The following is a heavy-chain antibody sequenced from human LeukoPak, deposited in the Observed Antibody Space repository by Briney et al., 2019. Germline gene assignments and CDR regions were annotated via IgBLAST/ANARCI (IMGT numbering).Heavy chain of an antibody. J-gene: IGHJ4*02. D-gene: IGHD3-9*01. V-gene: IGHV4-59*01. CDR1: GGSISTYS. Sequence: PSETLSLTCTVSGGSISTYSWSWLRQPPGKGLEWIGYIYYSGNTNYNPSLKSRVTISVDTSKNQFSLKLSSVTAADTAVYYCARVHLVGYDILTGYYSFDYWGQGTLVTVSS. CDR3: ARVHLVGYDILTGYYSFDY. CDR2: IYYSGNT.